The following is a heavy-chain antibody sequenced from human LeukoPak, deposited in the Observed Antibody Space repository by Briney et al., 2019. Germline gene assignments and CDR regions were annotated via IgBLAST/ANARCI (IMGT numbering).Heavy chain of an antibody. V-gene: IGHV3-15*01. D-gene: IGHD1-26*01. J-gene: IGHJ1*01. CDR2: IKSNPDGGTA. Sequence: GGSLRLSCAASGFTFTYAWMTWVRQAPGKGLEGVGRIKSNPDGGTADYAAPVKGRFTISRDDSRSTLYLQMNNLEIDDTAVYFCSTAVNGSYFDWGQGTLVIVSS. CDR1: GFTFTYAW. CDR3: STAVNGSYFD.